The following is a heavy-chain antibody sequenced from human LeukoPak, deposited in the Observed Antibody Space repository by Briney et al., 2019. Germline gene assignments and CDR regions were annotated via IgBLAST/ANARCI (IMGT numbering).Heavy chain of an antibody. CDR1: GGSISSYY. D-gene: IGHD4-17*01. CDR3: ARYGKIYGDYDNYFDY. Sequence: SETLSLTCTVSGGSISSYYWSWIRQPPGKGLEWIGYIYYSGSTNYNPSLKSRVTISVDTSKNQSSLKLSSVTAADTAVYYCARYGKIYGDYDNYFDYWGQGTLVTVSS. J-gene: IGHJ4*02. CDR2: IYYSGST. V-gene: IGHV4-59*01.